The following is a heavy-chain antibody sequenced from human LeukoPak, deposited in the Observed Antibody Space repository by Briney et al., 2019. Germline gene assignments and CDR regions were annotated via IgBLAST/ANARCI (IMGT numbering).Heavy chain of an antibody. CDR3: ATVPDILTGYYSWYYFDY. D-gene: IGHD3-9*01. CDR2: FDPEDGET. CDR1: GYTLTELS. V-gene: IGHV1-24*01. Sequence: APVKVSCKVSGYTLTELSMHWVRQAPGKGLEWMGGFDPEDGETIYAQKFQGRVTMTEDTSTDTAYMELSSLRSEDTAVYYCATVPDILTGYYSWYYFDYWGQGTLVTVSS. J-gene: IGHJ4*02.